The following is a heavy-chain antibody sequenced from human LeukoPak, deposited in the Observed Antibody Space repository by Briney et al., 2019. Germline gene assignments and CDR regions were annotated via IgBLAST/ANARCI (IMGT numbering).Heavy chain of an antibody. D-gene: IGHD3-10*01. CDR1: GGSISSSSYY. CDR2: IYYSGHT. Sequence: PSETLSLTCTVSGGSISSSSYYWARIRQPPGKGLEWIGSIYYSGHTYYNPSLKSRVTISVDTSKNQFSLKLSSVTAADTAVYYCARRAGQYDYWGQGTLVSVSS. CDR3: ARRAGQYDY. J-gene: IGHJ4*02. V-gene: IGHV4-39*01.